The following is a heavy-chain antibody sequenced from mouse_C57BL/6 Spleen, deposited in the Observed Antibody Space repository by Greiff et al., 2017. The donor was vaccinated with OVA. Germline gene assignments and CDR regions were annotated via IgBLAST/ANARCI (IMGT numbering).Heavy chain of an antibody. CDR1: GFTFSSYA. CDR3: TRDPQLASFDY. D-gene: IGHD4-1*02. Sequence: EVQLQQSGEGLVKPGGSLKLSCAASGFTFSSYAMSWVRQTPEKRLEWVAYISSGGDYIYYADTVKGRFTISRDNARNTLYLQMSSLKSEDTAMYYCTRDPQLASFDYWGQGTTLTVSS. J-gene: IGHJ2*01. V-gene: IGHV5-9-1*02. CDR2: ISSGGDYI.